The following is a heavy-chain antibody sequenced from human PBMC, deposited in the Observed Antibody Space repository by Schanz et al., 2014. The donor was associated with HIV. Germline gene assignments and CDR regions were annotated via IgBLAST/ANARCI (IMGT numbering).Heavy chain of an antibody. Sequence: QVQLVQSGAEVKKPGASVRVSCKTSGYTFNDYYIHWVRQAPGQGLEWMGGIIPIFATPNYAQKFQGRVTITADESTSTAYMELSSLRSDDTAMYYCARSSGYSAFDIWGQGTLVTVSS. J-gene: IGHJ3*02. V-gene: IGHV1-69*01. CDR2: IIPIFATP. CDR1: GYTFNDYY. CDR3: ARSSGYSAFDI. D-gene: IGHD3-22*01.